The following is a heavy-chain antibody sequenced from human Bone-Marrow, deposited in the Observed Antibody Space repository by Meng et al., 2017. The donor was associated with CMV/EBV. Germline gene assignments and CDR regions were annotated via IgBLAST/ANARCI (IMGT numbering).Heavy chain of an antibody. CDR3: AKENAGGGRYSFDY. J-gene: IGHJ4*02. V-gene: IGHV3-74*01. CDR2: INSDGSIT. CDR1: GGSFSGYYW. D-gene: IGHD1-26*01. Sequence: ETLSLTCAVYGGSFSGYYWMHWVRQAPGKGLVWVSRINSDGSITNYADSVKGRLTISRDNAKNTLYLQMNSLRAEDTAVYYCAKENAGGGRYSFDYWGQGTLVTVSS.